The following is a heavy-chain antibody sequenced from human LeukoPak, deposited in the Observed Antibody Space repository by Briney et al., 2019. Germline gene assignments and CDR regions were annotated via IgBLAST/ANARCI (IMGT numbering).Heavy chain of an antibody. CDR3: ARREGDTSMVRSFDF. D-gene: IGHD5-18*01. CDR1: GGSFSGYY. V-gene: IGHV4-34*01. Sequence: SETLSLTCAVYGGSFSGYYWSWIRQPPGKGLEWIGEINHSGSTNYNPSLKSRVTISVDTSKNQFSLNLSSETAADTAVYYCARREGDTSMVRSFDFWGQGTLVTVSS. CDR2: INHSGST. J-gene: IGHJ4*02.